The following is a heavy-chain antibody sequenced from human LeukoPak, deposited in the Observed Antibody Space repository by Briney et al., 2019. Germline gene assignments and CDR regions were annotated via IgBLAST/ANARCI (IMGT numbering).Heavy chain of an antibody. Sequence: PGGSLRLSCAASGFTFSNYGMSWVRQAPGKGLEWVSAISGSGGSTYYADSVKGRFTISRDNSKNTLYLQMNSLRAEDTAVYYCAKVGKGTTWYFDYWGLGTLVTVSS. D-gene: IGHD1-14*01. CDR1: GFTFSNYG. CDR3: AKVGKGTTWYFDY. CDR2: ISGSGGST. V-gene: IGHV3-23*01. J-gene: IGHJ4*02.